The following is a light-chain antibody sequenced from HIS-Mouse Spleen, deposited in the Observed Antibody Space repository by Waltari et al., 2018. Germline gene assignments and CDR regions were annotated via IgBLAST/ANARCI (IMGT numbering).Light chain of an antibody. CDR2: DVS. CDR1: SSAVGGYNY. Sequence: QSALTQPASVSGSPGQSITLSCTGTSSAVGGYNYVSWYQQPPGKDPKLMIYDVSNRPSGVSNRFSGSKSGNTASLTISGLQAEDEADYYCSSYTSSSTLVFGGGTKLTVL. CDR3: SSYTSSSTLV. V-gene: IGLV2-14*03. J-gene: IGLJ2*01.